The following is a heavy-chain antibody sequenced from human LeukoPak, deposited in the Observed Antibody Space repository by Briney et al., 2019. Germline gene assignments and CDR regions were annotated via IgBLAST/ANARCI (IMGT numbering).Heavy chain of an antibody. J-gene: IGHJ3*02. D-gene: IGHD3-10*01. CDR1: GGSISSSNW. Sequence: SGTLSLTCAVSGGSISSSNWWSWVRQPPGKGLEWIGEIYHSGSTNYNPSLKSRVTISVDKSKNQFSLKLSSVTAADTAKYYCALWDGSGSYAFDIWGQGTMLTVSS. CDR3: ALWDGSGSYAFDI. V-gene: IGHV4-4*02. CDR2: IYHSGST.